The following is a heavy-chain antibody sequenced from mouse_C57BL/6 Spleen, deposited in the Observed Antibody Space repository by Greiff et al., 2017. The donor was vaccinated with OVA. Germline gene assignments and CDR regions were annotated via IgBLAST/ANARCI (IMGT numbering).Heavy chain of an antibody. CDR3: ARGNSHAMDY. CDR2: IYPGSGNT. D-gene: IGHD2-1*01. Sequence: VQLQQSGPELVKPGASVNLSCHPSGYSFTSYYIHWVKQRPGQGLEWIGWIYPGSGNTKYNEKFKGKATLTADTSSSTAYMQLSSLTSEDSAVYYCARGNSHAMDYWGQGTSVTVSS. J-gene: IGHJ4*01. CDR1: GYSFTSYY. V-gene: IGHV1-66*01.